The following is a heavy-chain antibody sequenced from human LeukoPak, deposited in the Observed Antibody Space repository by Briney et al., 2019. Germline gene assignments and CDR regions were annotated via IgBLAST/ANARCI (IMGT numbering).Heavy chain of an antibody. CDR3: AIYSGSYQSDY. CDR1: GYTFTGYY. J-gene: IGHJ4*02. V-gene: IGHV1-2*06. Sequence: GASVKVSCKASGYTFTGYYMHWVRQAPGQGFEWMGRIDPNNGATNYAQKFQGRVTVTRDTSISTVYMELSRLKSDDTAVYFCAIYSGSYQSDYWGQGTLVTVSS. D-gene: IGHD1-26*01. CDR2: IDPNNGAT.